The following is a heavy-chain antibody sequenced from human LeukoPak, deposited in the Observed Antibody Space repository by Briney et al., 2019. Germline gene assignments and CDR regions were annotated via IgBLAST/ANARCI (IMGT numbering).Heavy chain of an antibody. CDR1: GYTFNRYG. CDR2: ISIYNGNT. CDR3: AGSPHYDSSGYYSYFDY. V-gene: IGHV1-18*01. J-gene: IGHJ4*02. Sequence: AAVKVSCKASGYTFNRYGISWVRQAPGQGLEWLGWISIYNGNTNYAQKLQGRVTMTTDTSTRTAYMELRSLRSDDTAVYYCAGSPHYDSSGYYSYFDYWGQGTLVTVSS. D-gene: IGHD3-22*01.